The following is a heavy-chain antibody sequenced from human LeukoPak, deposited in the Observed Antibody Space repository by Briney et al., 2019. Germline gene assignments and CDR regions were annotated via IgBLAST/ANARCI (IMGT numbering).Heavy chain of an antibody. J-gene: IGHJ3*02. Sequence: GGSLRLSCAASGFTFSSYAMHWVRQAPGKGLEYVSAISSNGGSTYYANSVKGRFTISRDNSKNTLYLQMGSLRAEDMAVYYCARVREPPVSAFDIWGQGTMVTVSS. V-gene: IGHV3-64*01. CDR1: GFTFSSYA. D-gene: IGHD1-14*01. CDR2: ISSNGGST. CDR3: ARVREPPVSAFDI.